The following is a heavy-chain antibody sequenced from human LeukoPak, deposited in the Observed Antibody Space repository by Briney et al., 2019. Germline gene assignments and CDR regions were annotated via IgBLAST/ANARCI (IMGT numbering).Heavy chain of an antibody. V-gene: IGHV3-13*01. J-gene: IGHJ4*02. CDR3: ARGSRSDIVVVPAAIGEFDY. CDR2: IGTAGDT. CDR1: GVTFSSYD. D-gene: IGHD2-2*02. Sequence: GGSLRLSCAAPGVTFSSYDMHLVRQATGKGLEWVSAIGTAGDTYYPGSVKGRFTISRENAKNSLYLQMNSLRAGDTAVYYCARGSRSDIVVVPAAIGEFDYWGQGTLVTVSS.